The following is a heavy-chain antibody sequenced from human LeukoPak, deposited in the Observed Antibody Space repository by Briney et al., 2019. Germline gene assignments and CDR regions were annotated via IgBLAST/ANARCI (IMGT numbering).Heavy chain of an antibody. CDR3: ARVAYYYDSSGYYYFDAFDI. Sequence: SETLSLTCTVSGGSISSYYWSWIRQPAGKGLEWIGRIYTSGSTNYNPSLKSRVTMSVDTSKNQFSLKLSSVTAADTAVYCCARVAYYYDSSGYYYFDAFDIWGQGTMVTVSS. CDR1: GGSISSYY. V-gene: IGHV4-4*07. J-gene: IGHJ3*02. D-gene: IGHD3-22*01. CDR2: IYTSGST.